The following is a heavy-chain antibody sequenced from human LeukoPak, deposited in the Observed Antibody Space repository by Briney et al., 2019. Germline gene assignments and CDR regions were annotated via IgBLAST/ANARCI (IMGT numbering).Heavy chain of an antibody. CDR3: ARDRAYDDYAHRYFDL. CDR1: GFTISKYG. J-gene: IGHJ2*01. V-gene: IGHV3-33*01. Sequence: GGSLRLSCAASGFTISKYGMQRVRQAPGKGLEGVAVIWHDGSKNSYADSVQGRFTISRDNPQNTLYLQMNSLRAEDTAVYYCARDRAYDDYAHRYFDLWGRGTLVTVSS. D-gene: IGHD4-17*01. CDR2: IWHDGSKN.